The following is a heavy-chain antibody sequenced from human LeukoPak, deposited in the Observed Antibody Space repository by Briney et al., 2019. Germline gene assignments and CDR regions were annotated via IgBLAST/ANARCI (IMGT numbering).Heavy chain of an antibody. J-gene: IGHJ4*02. CDR2: IYYSGST. CDR1: GGSISSYY. D-gene: IGHD5-24*01. Sequence: SETLSLTCTVSGGSISSYYWSWIRQPPGKGLEWTGYIYYSGSTNYNPSLKSRVTISVDTSKNQFSLKLSSVTAADTAVYYCAAMATIGFAYWGQGTLVTVSS. V-gene: IGHV4-59*01. CDR3: AAMATIGFAY.